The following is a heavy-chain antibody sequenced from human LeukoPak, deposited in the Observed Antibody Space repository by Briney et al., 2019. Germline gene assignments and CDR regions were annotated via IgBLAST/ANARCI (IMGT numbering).Heavy chain of an antibody. V-gene: IGHV1-24*01. CDR3: ATVVVGLVPAYGNFDY. CDR1: GYTLTEVS. D-gene: IGHD2-2*01. Sequence: ASVKVSCKVSGYTLTEVSMHWVRQAPGKGLERMGGFDPEDGETIYAQKFQGRVTMTEDTSTDTAYMELSSLRSEDTAVYYCATVVVGLVPAYGNFDYWGQGTLVTVSS. J-gene: IGHJ4*02. CDR2: FDPEDGET.